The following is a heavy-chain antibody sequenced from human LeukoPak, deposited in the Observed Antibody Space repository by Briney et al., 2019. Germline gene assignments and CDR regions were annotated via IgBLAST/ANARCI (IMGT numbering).Heavy chain of an antibody. D-gene: IGHD6-13*01. CDR2: IIPIFGTA. Sequence: ASVKVSCKASGGTFSSYAISWVRQAPGQGLEWMGGIIPIFGTANYAQKFQGRVTITADESTSTAYMELSSLRSEDTAVYYCARDGEAAAAGIDYWGQGTLVTVSS. V-gene: IGHV1-69*13. CDR1: GGTFSSYA. J-gene: IGHJ4*02. CDR3: ARDGEAAAAGIDY.